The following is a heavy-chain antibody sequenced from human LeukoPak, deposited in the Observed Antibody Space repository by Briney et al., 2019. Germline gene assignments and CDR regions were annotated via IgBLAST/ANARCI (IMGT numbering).Heavy chain of an antibody. D-gene: IGHD1-1*01. CDR1: GGSISGYY. CDR2: IHYSRST. J-gene: IGHJ5*02. CDR3: ARLIATAGTADWFDP. Sequence: SETLSLTCTVSGGSISGYYWSWIRQPPGKGLEWIGYIHYSRSTNYNPSLKSRVTLSVDTSKTQFSLKLGSVTAADTAVYYCARLIATAGTADWFDPWGQGTLVTVSS. V-gene: IGHV4-59*08.